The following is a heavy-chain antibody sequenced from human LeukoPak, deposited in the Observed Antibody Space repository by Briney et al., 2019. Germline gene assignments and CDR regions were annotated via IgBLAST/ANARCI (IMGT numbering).Heavy chain of an antibody. CDR2: INHSGST. Sequence: SETLSLTCAVYGGSFCVYYWSWIRQPPGKGLELIGEINHSGSTNYNPSLKSRVTISVDTSKNQFSLKLSSVTAADTAVYYCARSSWYVDSDYWGQGTLVTVSS. CDR1: GGSFCVYY. J-gene: IGHJ4*02. D-gene: IGHD6-13*01. V-gene: IGHV4-34*01. CDR3: ARSSWYVDSDY.